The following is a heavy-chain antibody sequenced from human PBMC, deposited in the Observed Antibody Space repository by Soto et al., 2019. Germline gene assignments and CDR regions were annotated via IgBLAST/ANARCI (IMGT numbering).Heavy chain of an antibody. Sequence: EVQLVESGGGLVQPGGSLRLSCAASGFTFSSYWMHWVRQAPGKGLVWVSRINSDGSSTSYADSVKGRFTISKDNAKNALYLQMNSLRAEDTAVYYCAVAVAGPTAIGYWGQGTLVTVSS. CDR3: AVAVAGPTAIGY. V-gene: IGHV3-74*01. CDR1: GFTFSSYW. J-gene: IGHJ4*02. CDR2: INSDGSST. D-gene: IGHD6-19*01.